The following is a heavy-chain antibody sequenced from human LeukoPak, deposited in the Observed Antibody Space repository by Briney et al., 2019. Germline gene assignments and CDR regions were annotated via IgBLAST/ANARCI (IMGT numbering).Heavy chain of an antibody. Sequence: PSETLSLTCAVSGYSISSGYYWDWVRQPPGKGLEWIGSIYYNGRTYNNPSLKSRFTISIDTSKNQFSLKLRSVTAADTAVYYCARSVGWELPPDWGQGTLVTVSS. CDR2: IYYNGRT. V-gene: IGHV4-38-2*01. CDR1: GYSISSGYY. D-gene: IGHD1-26*01. J-gene: IGHJ4*02. CDR3: ARSVGWELPPD.